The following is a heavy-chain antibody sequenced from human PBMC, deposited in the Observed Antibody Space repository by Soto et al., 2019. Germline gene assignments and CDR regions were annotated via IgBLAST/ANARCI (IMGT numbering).Heavy chain of an antibody. CDR3: ARERQLGPSSGRLDF. V-gene: IGHV4-31*03. J-gene: IGHJ4*02. CDR2: IYYTGSS. D-gene: IGHD6-6*01. CDR1: GDCIDSGGSY. Sequence: SETLSITCNVSGDCIDSGGSYWSWIRQRPGKGLEWIGYIYYTGSSYYNPSLKSRLTLSLDTSNNQFSLQLRSVTAADTAVYYCARERQLGPSSGRLDFWGLGTLVTVSS.